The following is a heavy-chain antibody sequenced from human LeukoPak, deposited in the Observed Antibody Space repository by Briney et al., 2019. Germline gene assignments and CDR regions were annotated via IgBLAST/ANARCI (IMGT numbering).Heavy chain of an antibody. D-gene: IGHD2-15*01. J-gene: IGHJ6*02. CDR3: AKDGYCSGGSCYLSYGMDV. V-gene: IGHV3-23*01. CDR2: ISGSGGST. Sequence: GGSLRLSCAASGFTFSSYAMSWVRQAPGKGLEWVSAISGSGGSTYYADSVKGRFTISRDNSKNTLYLQMNSLRAEDTAVYYCAKDGYCSGGSCYLSYGMDVWGQGTTVTVSS. CDR1: GFTFSSYA.